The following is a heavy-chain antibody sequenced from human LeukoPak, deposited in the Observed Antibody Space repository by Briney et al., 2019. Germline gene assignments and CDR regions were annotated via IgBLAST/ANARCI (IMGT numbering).Heavy chain of an antibody. CDR1: GFTFSSYE. CDR3: ARDTTIHYGMDV. V-gene: IGHV3-48*03. Sequence: QAGGSLRLSCAASGFTFSSYEMNWVRQAPGKGLEWVSYISSSGSTIYYADSVKGRFTISRDNAKNSLYLQMNSLRAEDTAAYYCARDTTIHYGMDVWGQGTTVTVSS. D-gene: IGHD3-3*01. CDR2: ISSSGSTI. J-gene: IGHJ6*02.